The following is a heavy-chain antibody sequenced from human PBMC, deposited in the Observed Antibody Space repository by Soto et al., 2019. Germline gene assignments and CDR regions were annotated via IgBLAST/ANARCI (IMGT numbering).Heavy chain of an antibody. D-gene: IGHD3-10*01. CDR2: TSYDGKNK. Sequence: GGSLRLSCAASGFTFSNFVMHWVRQAPGKGLEWVAATSYDGKNKDHADSVKGRFTISRDNSKNTLYLQMNSLRHEDTAVYYCARPLYGSGSVWFDPWGQGTLVTVSS. CDR3: ARPLYGSGSVWFDP. V-gene: IGHV3-30*04. CDR1: GFTFSNFV. J-gene: IGHJ5*02.